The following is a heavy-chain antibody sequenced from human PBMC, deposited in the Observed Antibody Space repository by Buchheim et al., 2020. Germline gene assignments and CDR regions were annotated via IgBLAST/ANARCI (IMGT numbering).Heavy chain of an antibody. V-gene: IGHV4-61*02. CDR3: ARDSIVAERYYYGMDV. J-gene: IGHJ6*02. Sequence: QVQLQESGPGLVKPSQTLSLTCTVSGGSISSGSYYWSWIRQPAGKGLEWIGRIYTSGSTNYNPSLKSRVTISVDTSQNQFSLKLSSVTAADTAVYYCARDSIVAERYYYGMDVWGQGTT. CDR1: GGSISSGSYY. D-gene: IGHD2-15*01. CDR2: IYTSGST.